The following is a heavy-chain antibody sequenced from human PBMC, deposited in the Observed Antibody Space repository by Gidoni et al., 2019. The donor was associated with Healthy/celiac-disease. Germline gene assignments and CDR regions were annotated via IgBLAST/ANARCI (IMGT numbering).Heavy chain of an antibody. Sequence: EVQLVESGGGLVQPGGSLRLSCAASGFTFSSYDMHWVRQATGKGLEWVSAIGTAGDPYYPGSVKGRFTISRENAKNSLYLQMNSLRAGDTAVYYCARGYGDWEDYGMDVWGQGTTVTVSS. CDR2: IGTAGDP. J-gene: IGHJ6*02. D-gene: IGHD4-17*01. CDR3: ARGYGDWEDYGMDV. V-gene: IGHV3-13*05. CDR1: GFTFSSYD.